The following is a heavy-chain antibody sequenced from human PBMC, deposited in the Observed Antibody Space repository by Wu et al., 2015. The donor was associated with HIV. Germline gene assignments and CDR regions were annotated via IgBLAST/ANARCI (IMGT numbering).Heavy chain of an antibody. J-gene: IGHJ4*02. CDR3: ARESGGTSGYDWDFDY. CDR2: INPNTGGT. D-gene: IGHD5-12*01. Sequence: QVHLVQSGAEVKKPGASVKVSCKASGYTFSDYYLHWVRQAPGQGLEWLGCINPNTGGTNYAQRFQGRVTMTRDTSVTTAYMELTRLRSDDTAIYYCARESGGTSGYDWDFDYWGQGNAGHRLL. V-gene: IGHV1-2*02. CDR1: GYTFSDYY.